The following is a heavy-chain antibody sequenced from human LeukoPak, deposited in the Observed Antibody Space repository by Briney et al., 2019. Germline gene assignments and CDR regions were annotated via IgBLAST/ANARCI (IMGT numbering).Heavy chain of an antibody. V-gene: IGHV3-66*01. CDR1: GFTFSSYG. Sequence: GGSLRLSCAASGFTFSSYGMHWVRQAPGKGLEWVSVIYSGGNTYYADSVKGRFTISRDNSKNTLYLQMNSLRAEDTAVYYCARDSGWSHYFDYWGQGTLVTVSS. J-gene: IGHJ4*02. CDR3: ARDSGWSHYFDY. D-gene: IGHD6-19*01. CDR2: IYSGGNT.